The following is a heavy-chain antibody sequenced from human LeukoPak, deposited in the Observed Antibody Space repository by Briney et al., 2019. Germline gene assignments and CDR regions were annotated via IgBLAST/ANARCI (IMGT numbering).Heavy chain of an antibody. V-gene: IGHV3-23*01. CDR3: AKASYGLIDY. D-gene: IGHD3-10*01. CDR2: ISGSGGST. J-gene: IGHJ4*02. Sequence: GKSLRLSCAASGFTFSTYAMSWVRQAPGKGLEWVSAISGSGGSTYYADSGKGRFTISRHNSKNTLYLQMNSLRAEDTAVYYCAKASYGLIDYWGQGTLVTVSS. CDR1: GFTFSTYA.